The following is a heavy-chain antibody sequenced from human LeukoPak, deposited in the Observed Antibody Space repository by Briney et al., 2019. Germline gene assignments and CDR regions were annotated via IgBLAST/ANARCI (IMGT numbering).Heavy chain of an antibody. V-gene: IGHV1-2*02. CDR1: GYSFTDKY. CDR2: INPNSGGT. D-gene: IGHD3-3*01. CDR3: ARKGHDFWSGYYYYYMDV. J-gene: IGHJ6*03. Sequence: ASVKVSCKASGYSFTDKYMHWVRQAPGQGLEWMGWINPNSGGTNYAQKFQGRVTITRNTSISTAYMELSSLRSEDTAVYYCARKGHDFWSGYYYYYMDVWGKGTTVTVSS.